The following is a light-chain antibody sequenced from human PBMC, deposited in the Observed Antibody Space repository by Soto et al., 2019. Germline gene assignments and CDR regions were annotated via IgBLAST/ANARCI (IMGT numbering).Light chain of an antibody. J-gene: IGLJ1*01. CDR3: SSYAGTHIV. CDR2: EVT. Sequence: QSVLTQPPSASGSPGQSVTISCTGTSSDVGTYNSVSWYQQHPGKAPKLMMYEVTKRPAGVPDRFSGSKSGNTASLTVSGLQAEDEADYYCSSYAGTHIVFGIGTRSPS. V-gene: IGLV2-8*01. CDR1: SSDVGTYNS.